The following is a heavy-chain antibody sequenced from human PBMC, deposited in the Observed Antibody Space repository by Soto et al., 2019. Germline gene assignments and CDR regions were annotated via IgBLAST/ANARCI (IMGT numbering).Heavy chain of an antibody. Sequence: QVHLVESGGGVVQPGTSLRLSCAASGFTFSHHGIHWVRQAPGKGLEWVAVIWYDGSKKYYADSVKGRFTISRDNSMNSLYLQMNSLRVEDTAVYYCARDRSGGGYSSRLDSWGQGTLVTVSS. CDR2: IWYDGSKK. J-gene: IGHJ4*02. V-gene: IGHV3-33*01. CDR1: GFTFSHHG. CDR3: ARDRSGGGYSSRLDS. D-gene: IGHD1-26*01.